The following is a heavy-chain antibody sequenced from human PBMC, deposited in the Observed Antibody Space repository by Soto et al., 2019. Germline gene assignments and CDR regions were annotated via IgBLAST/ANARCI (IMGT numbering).Heavy chain of an antibody. V-gene: IGHV3-23*01. CDR2: ISGSGDNT. CDR3: AKEMGDYYDSSGSWFDP. D-gene: IGHD3-22*01. CDR1: GVTFSSYV. J-gene: IGHJ5*02. Sequence: EVQLLESGGGLVQPGGSLRLSCAASGVTFSSYVMSWVRQAPGKGLEWVSGISGSGDNTYYADSVKGRFTISRDNSKNTLFLQMNSLRAEDTALYVCAKEMGDYYDSSGSWFDPWGQGTLVTVSS.